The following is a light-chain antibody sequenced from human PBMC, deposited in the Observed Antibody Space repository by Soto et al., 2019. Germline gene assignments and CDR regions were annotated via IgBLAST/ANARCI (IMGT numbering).Light chain of an antibody. CDR3: QQRSNWPLT. V-gene: IGKV3-11*01. J-gene: IGKJ4*01. CDR2: DAS. Sequence: EIVLTQSPATLSLSPGERATLSCRASQSVSSYLAWYQQKPGQAPRLLIYDASNRATGIPARFSGSGSGTDCTLTIGSLEPEDFAVYYCQQRSNWPLTFGGGTKVEIK. CDR1: QSVSSY.